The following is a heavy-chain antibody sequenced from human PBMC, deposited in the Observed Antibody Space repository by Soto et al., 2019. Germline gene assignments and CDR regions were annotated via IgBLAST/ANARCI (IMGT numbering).Heavy chain of an antibody. Sequence: GGSLRLSCAASGFTFSSYSMNWVRQASGKGLEWVGRIRSKTNNYATTYAASVKGRFTISRDDSKNTAYLQMNSLKTEDTAVYYCTRDADILTGSDAFDIWGQGTMVTVSS. CDR1: GFTFSSYS. CDR2: IRSKTNNYAT. J-gene: IGHJ3*02. D-gene: IGHD3-9*01. CDR3: TRDADILTGSDAFDI. V-gene: IGHV3-73*01.